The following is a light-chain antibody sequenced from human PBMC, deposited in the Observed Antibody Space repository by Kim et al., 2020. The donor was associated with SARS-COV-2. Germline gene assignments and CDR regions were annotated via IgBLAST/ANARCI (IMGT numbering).Light chain of an antibody. CDR1: QSVSSSY. Sequence: EIVLTQSPGTLSLSPGERATLSCRASQSVSSSYLAWYQQKPGQAPRLLIYGASSRATGIPDRFSGSGSGTDFTLTINRLEPEDFAVYYCQQYGSSPNSFGQGTTLEI. CDR3: QQYGSSPNS. CDR2: GAS. V-gene: IGKV3-20*01. J-gene: IGKJ2*03.